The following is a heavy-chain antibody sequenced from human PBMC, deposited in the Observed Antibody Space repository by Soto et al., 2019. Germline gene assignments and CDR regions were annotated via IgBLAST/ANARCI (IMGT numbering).Heavy chain of an antibody. J-gene: IGHJ4*02. CDR3: AKAKAAAAHFDY. CDR2: ISWNSGSI. D-gene: IGHD6-13*01. Sequence: EVQLVESGGGLVQPGRSLRLSCAASGFTFDDYAMHWVRQAPGKGLEWVSGISWNSGSIGYADSVKGRFTISRDNAKNSLYLQMNSLRAEDTALYDCAKAKAAAAHFDYWGQGTLVTVSS. CDR1: GFTFDDYA. V-gene: IGHV3-9*01.